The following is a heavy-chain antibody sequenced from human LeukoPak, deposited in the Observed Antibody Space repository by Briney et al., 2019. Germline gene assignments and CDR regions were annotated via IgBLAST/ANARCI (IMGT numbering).Heavy chain of an antibody. Sequence: ASVKVSCKASGYTFTGYFMHWVRQAPGQGREWMGWINPNSGGTNYAQKFQGRVTMTRDTSISTAYMELSSLRSEDTAVYYCATRSDSSGYSPRVRYWYFDLWGRGTLVTVSS. D-gene: IGHD3-22*01. CDR2: INPNSGGT. J-gene: IGHJ2*01. V-gene: IGHV1-2*02. CDR1: GYTFTGYF. CDR3: ATRSDSSGYSPRVRYWYFDL.